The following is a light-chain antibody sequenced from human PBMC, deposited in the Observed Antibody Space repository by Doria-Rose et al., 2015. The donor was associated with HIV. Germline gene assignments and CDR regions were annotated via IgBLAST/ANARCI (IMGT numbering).Light chain of an antibody. J-gene: IGKJ1*01. CDR2: DGS. CDR1: QSFSSTY. CDR3: HQYGTSWT. Sequence: TQSPGTLSLSPGERATLSCRASQSFSSTYLAWYQQKPGQAPSLLIYDGSTRATGIPDRFSASGSGTDFTLTINRLEPEDVALYYCHQYGTSWTSGQGTKVEI. V-gene: IGKV3-20*01.